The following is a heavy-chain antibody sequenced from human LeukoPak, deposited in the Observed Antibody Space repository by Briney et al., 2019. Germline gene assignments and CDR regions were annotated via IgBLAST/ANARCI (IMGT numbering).Heavy chain of an antibody. V-gene: IGHV4-4*07. CDR3: ARTTEGYCSSASCFGFHYSYYMDV. D-gene: IGHD2-2*01. CDR2: FYSSGNS. J-gene: IGHJ6*03. CDR1: GGSMSSYF. Sequence: SETLSLTCLVSGGSMSSYFWSWIRQPAGKGLEWIGRFYSSGNSNYNPSLRSRVTMSADTSKNQFSMELTSVTAADPAVYYCARTTEGYCSSASCFGFHYSYYMDVWGKGTTVTISS.